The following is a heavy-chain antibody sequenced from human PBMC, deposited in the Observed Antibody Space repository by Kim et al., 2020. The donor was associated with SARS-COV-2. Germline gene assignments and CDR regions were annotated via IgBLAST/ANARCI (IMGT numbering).Heavy chain of an antibody. CDR1: GFTFSTYS. CDR2: ISTSSSFI. D-gene: IGHD3-9*01. J-gene: IGHJ6*02. V-gene: IGHV3-21*01. CDR3: ARFEGYGLDV. Sequence: GGSLRLSCAASGFTFSTYSMNWVRQAPGKGLEWVSSISTSSSFIYYADSAKGRFTISRDNARSSLFLQMNSLRPEDTGVYYCARFEGYGLDVWGHGTTVTVSS.